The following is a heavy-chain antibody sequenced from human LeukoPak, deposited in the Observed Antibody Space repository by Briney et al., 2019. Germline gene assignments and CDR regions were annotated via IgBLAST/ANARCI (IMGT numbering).Heavy chain of an antibody. Sequence: ASVKVSCKASGYTFTGYYMHWVRQAPGQGLEWMGRINPNSGGTNYAQKFQGRVTMTRDTSISTAYMELRSLRSEDTAVYYCARDRWELPYYFDYWGQGTLVTVSS. CDR3: ARDRWELPYYFDY. CDR2: INPNSGGT. CDR1: GYTFTGYY. V-gene: IGHV1-2*06. J-gene: IGHJ4*02. D-gene: IGHD1-26*01.